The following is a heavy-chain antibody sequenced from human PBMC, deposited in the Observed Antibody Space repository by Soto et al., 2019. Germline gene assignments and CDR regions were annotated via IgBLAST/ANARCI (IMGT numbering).Heavy chain of an antibody. CDR3: AKAGDFYGSGTYRY. J-gene: IGHJ4*02. CDR2: ISGGGAST. D-gene: IGHD3-10*01. CDR1: GFTFDNYA. V-gene: IGHV3-23*01. Sequence: GGSLRLSCADSGFTFDNYAMSWVRQAPGKGLEWVSTISGGGASTYYADSVKGRFTISRDNSKNTLYLQMNSLRADDTAVYYCAKAGDFYGSGTYRYWGQGTLVTVSS.